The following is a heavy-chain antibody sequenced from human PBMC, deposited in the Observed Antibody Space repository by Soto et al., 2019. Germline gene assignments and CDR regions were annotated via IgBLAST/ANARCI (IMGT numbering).Heavy chain of an antibody. CDR1: GFTFSSYG. V-gene: IGHV3-30*18. CDR2: ISYDGSNK. D-gene: IGHD4-4*01. Sequence: QVQLVESGGGVVQPGRSLRLSCAASGFTFSSYGMHWVRQAPGEGLEWVAVISYDGSNKYYADSVKGRFTISRDNSKNTLYLQMNSLRAEDTAVYYCAKDPLQYMYYYYGMDVWGQGTTVTVSS. J-gene: IGHJ6*02. CDR3: AKDPLQYMYYYYGMDV.